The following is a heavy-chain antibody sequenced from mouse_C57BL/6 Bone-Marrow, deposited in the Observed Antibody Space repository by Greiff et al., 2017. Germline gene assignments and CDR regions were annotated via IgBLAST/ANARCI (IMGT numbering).Heavy chain of an antibody. V-gene: IGHV2-2*02. CDR2: IWSGGST. J-gene: IGHJ1*01. Sequence: VQLKQSGPGLVPPSQSLSITCPVSGFSLTSSGVPWFRHSPGKGLECLCVIWSGGSTVYNAAFISRLSISKDNSKSQVFFKMNSLQANDTAIYYCARKGFWYFDVWGAGTTVTVSS. CDR1: GFSLTSSG. CDR3: ARKGFWYFDV.